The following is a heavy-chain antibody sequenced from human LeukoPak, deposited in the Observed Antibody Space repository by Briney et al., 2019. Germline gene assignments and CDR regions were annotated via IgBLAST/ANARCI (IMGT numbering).Heavy chain of an antibody. J-gene: IGHJ4*02. CDR2: INHSGNT. D-gene: IGHD2-21*02. Sequence: PSETLSLTCAVYGXSFSGYYCSWIRQPPGKGLEWIGEINHSGNTNYNPSLKSRVTISIDTSKNQFSLKMTSVTAADTAFYYCARGGDWKFDYWGQGALVTVSS. CDR3: ARGGDWKFDY. CDR1: GXSFSGYY. V-gene: IGHV4-34*01.